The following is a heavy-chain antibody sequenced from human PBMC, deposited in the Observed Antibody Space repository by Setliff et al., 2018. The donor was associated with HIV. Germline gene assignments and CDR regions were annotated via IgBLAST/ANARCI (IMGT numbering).Heavy chain of an antibody. CDR1: GSSISSNYY. CDR3: ARVDKAYCGGGCYSDTGGLYYMDV. Sequence: PSETLSLTCTVSGSSISSNYYWAWIRQPPGKGLEWVGEINHSGSTNYNPSLKSRVTISVDTSKNQFSLKLSSVTAADTAVYYCARVDKAYCGGGCYSDTGGLYYMDVWGKGTTVTVSS. J-gene: IGHJ6*03. CDR2: INHSGST. D-gene: IGHD2-21*02. V-gene: IGHV4-38-2*02.